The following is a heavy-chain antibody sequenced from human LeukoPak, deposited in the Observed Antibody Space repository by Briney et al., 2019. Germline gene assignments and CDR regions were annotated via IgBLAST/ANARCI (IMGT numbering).Heavy chain of an antibody. J-gene: IGHJ4*02. V-gene: IGHV1-18*01. CDR3: AKDDRRYYYDSSGYYLAPFVPPEVGY. CDR2: ISAYNGNT. D-gene: IGHD3-22*01. CDR1: GYTFTSYG. Sequence: RASVKVSCKASGYTFTSYGISWVRQAPGQGLEWMGWISAYNGNTNYAQKLQGRVTMTTDTSTSTAYMELRSLRSDDTAVYYCAKDDRRYYYDSSGYYLAPFVPPEVGYWGQGTLVTVSS.